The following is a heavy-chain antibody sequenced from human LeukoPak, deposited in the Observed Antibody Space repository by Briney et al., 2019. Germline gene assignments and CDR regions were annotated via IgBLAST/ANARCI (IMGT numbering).Heavy chain of an antibody. CDR2: INPSGGST. V-gene: IGHV1-46*01. D-gene: IGHD2-2*01. CDR3: ARIPYCSGTTCYVYDY. CDR1: GYTFTSYY. J-gene: IGHJ4*02. Sequence: ASVKVSCKASGYTFTSYYIHWVRQAPGQGLEWMGIINPSGGSTNYAQKFQGRVTMTRDTSTSTVYMELSSLRSEDTAVYYCARIPYCSGTTCYVYDYWGQGTLVTVYS.